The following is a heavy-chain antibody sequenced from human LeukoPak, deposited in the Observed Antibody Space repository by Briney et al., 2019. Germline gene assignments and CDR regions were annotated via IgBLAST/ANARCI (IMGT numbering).Heavy chain of an antibody. CDR2: TGASGGGT. CDR3: AKRQVTIVGQNYFDY. V-gene: IGHV3-23*01. CDR1: GFTFSSYA. D-gene: IGHD2-21*02. Sequence: GGSLRLSCAASGFTFSSYAMTWVRQAPGKGLEWVSTTGASGGGTFYADSVKGRFTISRDNSKNMLYLQMNSLRADDTAVYYCAKRQVTIVGQNYFDYWGQGTLVTVSS. J-gene: IGHJ4*02.